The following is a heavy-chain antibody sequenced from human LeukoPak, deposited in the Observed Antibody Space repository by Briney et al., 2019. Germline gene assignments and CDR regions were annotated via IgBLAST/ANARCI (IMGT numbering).Heavy chain of an antibody. J-gene: IGHJ3*02. CDR3: ARGRMVRGVIKDDAFDI. D-gene: IGHD3-10*01. Sequence: GRSLRLSCAASGFTFSSYWMHWVRQAPGKGLVWVSRINSDGSSTSYADSVKGRFTISRDNAKNTLYLQMDSLRAEDTAVYYCARGRMVRGVIKDDAFDIWGQGTMVTVSS. V-gene: IGHV3-74*01. CDR2: INSDGSST. CDR1: GFTFSSYW.